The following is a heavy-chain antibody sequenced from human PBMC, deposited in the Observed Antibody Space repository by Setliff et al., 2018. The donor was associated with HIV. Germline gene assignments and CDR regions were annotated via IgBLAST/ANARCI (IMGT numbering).Heavy chain of an antibody. V-gene: IGHV4-39*07. CDR3: ARINNWDNWFDP. J-gene: IGHJ5*02. D-gene: IGHD1-20*01. Sequence: SETLSLTCSVSGGSISSGSYYWGWIRQPPGKGLEWIGNFFYSGSTYYNPSLKTRVTISVDTSKNLFSMKLTSVTAADTAVYHCARINNWDNWFDPWGQGTLVTVSS. CDR1: GGSISSGSYY. CDR2: FFYSGST.